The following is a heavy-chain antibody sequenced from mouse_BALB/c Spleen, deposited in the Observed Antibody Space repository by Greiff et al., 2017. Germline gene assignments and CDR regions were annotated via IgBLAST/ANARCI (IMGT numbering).Heavy chain of an antibody. Sequence: VQLQQSGPGLVKPSQSLSLTCSVTGYSITSGYYWNWIRQFPGNKLEWMGYISYDGSNNYNPSLKNRISITRDTSKNQFFLKLNSVTTEDTATYYCARVGDGYYWFAYWGQGTLVTVSA. CDR1: GYSITSGYY. CDR2: ISYDGSN. J-gene: IGHJ3*01. CDR3: ARVGDGYYWFAY. D-gene: IGHD2-3*01. V-gene: IGHV3-6*02.